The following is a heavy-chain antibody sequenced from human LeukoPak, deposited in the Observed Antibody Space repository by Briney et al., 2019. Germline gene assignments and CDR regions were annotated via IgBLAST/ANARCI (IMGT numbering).Heavy chain of an antibody. J-gene: IGHJ3*02. D-gene: IGHD6-13*01. CDR3: ARRYPAAAGVDAFDI. Sequence: ASVKVSCKASGYTFTGYYMHWVRQAPGQGLEWMGWINPNSGGTNYAQKFQGRVTMTRDTSISTAYMELSRLRSDDTAVYYCARRYPAAAGVDAFDIWGQGTMVTVSS. CDR1: GYTFTGYY. CDR2: INPNSGGT. V-gene: IGHV1-2*02.